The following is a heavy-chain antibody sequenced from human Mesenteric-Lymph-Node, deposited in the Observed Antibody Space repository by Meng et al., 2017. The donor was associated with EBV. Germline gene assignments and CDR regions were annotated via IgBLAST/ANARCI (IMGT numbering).Heavy chain of an antibody. V-gene: IGHV2-5*01. CDR3: AHRQHCSYFDS. J-gene: IGHJ4*01. CDR1: GFSLSSSVVG. Sequence: QITLKESGPTLVNPSXTLSLTCSFSGFSLSSSVVGVGWFRQPPGKALEWLALIFWTDDYRYRPSLRNRVTITKNTSKNQVVLTMTNMDPADTANYYCAHRQHCSYFDSWGHGILVTVSS. D-gene: IGHD3-3*02. CDR2: IFWTDDY.